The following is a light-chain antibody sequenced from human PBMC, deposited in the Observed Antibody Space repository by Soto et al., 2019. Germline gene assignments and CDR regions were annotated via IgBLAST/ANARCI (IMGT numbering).Light chain of an antibody. J-gene: IGLJ2*01. V-gene: IGLV2-14*03. Sequence: QSALTQPASVSGSPGQSITISCTGTSSDVGDHNYVSWYQHQPGQAPKLMIYAVRNRPAGVSTRFSGSKAGNTASLTITGLQAEDEADYYCSSYTTSSTVIFGGGTKVTVL. CDR3: SSYTTSSTVI. CDR2: AVR. CDR1: SSDVGDHNY.